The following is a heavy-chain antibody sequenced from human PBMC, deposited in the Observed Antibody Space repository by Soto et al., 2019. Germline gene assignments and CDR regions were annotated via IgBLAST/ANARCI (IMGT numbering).Heavy chain of an antibody. Sequence: GGSLRLSCAASGFTFSSYAMSWVRQAPGKGLEWVSAISGSGGSTYYADSVKGRFTISRDNSKNTLYLQMNSLRAEDTAVYYCAKGFRKGYCSSTSCLNWFDPWGQGTLVTVSS. V-gene: IGHV3-23*01. CDR2: ISGSGGST. J-gene: IGHJ5*02. CDR1: GFTFSSYA. D-gene: IGHD2-2*01. CDR3: AKGFRKGYCSSTSCLNWFDP.